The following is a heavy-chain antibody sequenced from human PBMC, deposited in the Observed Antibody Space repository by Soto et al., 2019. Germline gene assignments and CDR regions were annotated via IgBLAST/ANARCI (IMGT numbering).Heavy chain of an antibody. D-gene: IGHD3-22*01. CDR3: GKAAYSGYYTVAR. J-gene: IGHJ1*01. CDR1: GLTLSTSS. V-gene: IGHV3-48*01. Sequence: EVQLVESGGMLVQPGGSLRLSCAASGLTLSTSSMNWVRQAPGKGLEWISYIRRHTSVTAYADSVKCRFTIPRDSARTSMYLQMDSLRVEDTAVYYCGKAAYSGYYTVARWGHGTLVTVSS. CDR2: IRRHTSVT.